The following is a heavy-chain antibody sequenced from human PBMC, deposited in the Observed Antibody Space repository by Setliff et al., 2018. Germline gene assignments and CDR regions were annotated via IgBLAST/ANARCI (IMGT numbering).Heavy chain of an antibody. CDR1: GYIFSSYG. J-gene: IGHJ3*01. Sequence: GASVKVSCKAPGYIFSSYGISWVRQAPGQGLQWMGWISSYNTDITNYAERFQGRITMTTDTSTSAAYMELRGLRSDDTAIYYCAISTLSICSGGSCPNVFDVWGPGTLVTVSS. CDR3: AISTLSICSGGSCPNVFDV. CDR2: ISSYNTDIT. V-gene: IGHV1-18*01. D-gene: IGHD2-15*01.